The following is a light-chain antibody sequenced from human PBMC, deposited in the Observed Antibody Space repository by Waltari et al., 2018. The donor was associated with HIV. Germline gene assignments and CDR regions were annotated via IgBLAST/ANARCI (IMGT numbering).Light chain of an antibody. CDR1: RGSLRSNF. J-gene: IGLJ3*02. CDR2: DDI. V-gene: IGLV6-57*01. CDR3: QSYGTKTHWG. Sequence: NFMLTQPHSVSGSAGKTVTISCTRDRGSLRSNFVQWFQQRPGGSPRTLIFDDIQRPSGVSERFTPSNDTTSHTSSHTIYALKTEDEGHYYCQSYGTKTHWGFGGGSKLAV.